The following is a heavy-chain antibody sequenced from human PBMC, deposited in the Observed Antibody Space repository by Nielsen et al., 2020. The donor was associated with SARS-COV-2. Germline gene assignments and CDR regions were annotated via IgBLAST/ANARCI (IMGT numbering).Heavy chain of an antibody. D-gene: IGHD6-19*01. Sequence: ASVKVSCKASGYTFTGSYMHWVRQAAGQGLEWMGWINPNSGGTNYAQKFQGWVTMTRDTSISTAYMELSRLRSDDPAVYYCARGEQWLPSDAFDIWGQGTMVTVSS. CDR1: GYTFTGSY. CDR3: ARGEQWLPSDAFDI. J-gene: IGHJ3*02. V-gene: IGHV1-2*04. CDR2: INPNSGGT.